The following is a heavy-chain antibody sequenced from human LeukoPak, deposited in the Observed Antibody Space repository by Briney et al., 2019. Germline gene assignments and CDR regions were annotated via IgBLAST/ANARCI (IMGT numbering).Heavy chain of an antibody. Sequence: GGSLRLSCAASGFTFSSYAMSWVRQAPGEGLEWVSAISGSGGSTYYADSVKGRFTISRDNSKNTLYLQMNSLRAEDTAVYYCAKDGWFGELLSFDYWGQGTLVTVSS. J-gene: IGHJ4*02. V-gene: IGHV3-23*01. D-gene: IGHD3-10*01. CDR2: ISGSGGST. CDR1: GFTFSSYA. CDR3: AKDGWFGELLSFDY.